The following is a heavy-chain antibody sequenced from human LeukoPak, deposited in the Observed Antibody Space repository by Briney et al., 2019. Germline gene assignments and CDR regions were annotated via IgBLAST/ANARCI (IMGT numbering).Heavy chain of an antibody. D-gene: IGHD6-19*01. CDR3: GRHVSSGWDYFNGLDV. CDR1: GGSIGSSGFY. Sequence: SETLSLTCKVSGGSIGSSGFYWGWFRQPPGKGLEWIGSIYYPGTTHYNPSLESRVTISVDTSKYQVFLTLRSVTATDTAVYYCGRHVSSGWDYFNGLDVWGQGTAVTVSS. J-gene: IGHJ6*02. CDR2: IYYPGTT. V-gene: IGHV4-39*01.